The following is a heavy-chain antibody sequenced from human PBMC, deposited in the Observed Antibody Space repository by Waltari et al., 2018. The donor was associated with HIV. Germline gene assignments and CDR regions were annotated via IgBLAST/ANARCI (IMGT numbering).Heavy chain of an antibody. Sequence: QVQLVQSGAVVKKPGASVKVSCKTSGYTFSDNYIHWSRQAPGQGPGWMGWINPNSGGTNYAQRFQDRVTLTRDTHISTVFMDLSRLASDDTAVYYCARVPQGRLGELSTYYFDYWGQGSLVIVSS. CDR2: INPNSGGT. CDR3: ARVPQGRLGELSTYYFDY. D-gene: IGHD3-16*01. J-gene: IGHJ4*02. V-gene: IGHV1-2*02. CDR1: GYTFSDNY.